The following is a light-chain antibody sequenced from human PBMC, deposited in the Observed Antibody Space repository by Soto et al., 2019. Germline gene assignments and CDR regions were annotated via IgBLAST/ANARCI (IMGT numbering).Light chain of an antibody. CDR1: QSISSW. CDR2: DAS. V-gene: IGKV1-5*01. CDR3: QQYNSYSRT. J-gene: IGKJ1*01. Sequence: DIQMTQSPSTLSASVGDRVTNTCRASQSISSWLAWYQQKPGKAPKLLIYDASSLESGVPSRFSGSGSGTEFTLTISSLQPDDFATYYCQQYNSYSRTVGQGTKVDIK.